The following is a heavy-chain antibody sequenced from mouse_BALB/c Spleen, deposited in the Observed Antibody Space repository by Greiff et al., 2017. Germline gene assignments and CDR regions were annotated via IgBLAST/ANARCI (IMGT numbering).Heavy chain of an antibody. CDR1: GFTFSSFG. J-gene: IGHJ3*01. CDR3: ATTGRFAY. V-gene: IGHV5-17*02. D-gene: IGHD4-1*02. CDR2: ISSGSSTI. Sequence: EVQRVESGGGLVQPGGSRKLSCAASGFTFSSFGMHWVRQAPEKGLEWVAYISSGSSTIYYADTVKGRFTISRDNPKNTLFLQMTSLRSEDTAMYYCATTGRFAYWGQGTLVTVSA.